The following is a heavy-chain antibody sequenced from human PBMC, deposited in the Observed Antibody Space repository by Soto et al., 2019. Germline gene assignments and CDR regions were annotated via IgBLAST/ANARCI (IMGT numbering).Heavy chain of an antibody. Sequence: GGSLRLSCAASGFTFSSYAMSWVRQAPGKGLEWVSAISGSGGSTYYADSVKGRFTISRDNSKNTLYLQMNGLRAEDTAVYYCAKGTSYSSSLLIVDYWGQGTLVTVSS. V-gene: IGHV3-23*01. J-gene: IGHJ4*02. CDR1: GFTFSSYA. CDR2: ISGSGGST. D-gene: IGHD6-13*01. CDR3: AKGTSYSSSLLIVDY.